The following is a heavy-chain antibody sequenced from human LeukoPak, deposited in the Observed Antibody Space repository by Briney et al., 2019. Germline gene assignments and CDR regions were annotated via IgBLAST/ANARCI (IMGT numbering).Heavy chain of an antibody. J-gene: IGHJ6*03. V-gene: IGHV1-18*01. D-gene: IGHD2-2*01. Sequence: ASVKVSCKASGYTFTSYGISWVRQAPGQGLEWMGWISAYNGNTNYAQKLQGRVTMTTDTSTSTAYMELRSLRSDDTAVYYCARDSIVVVPAATLKIYYYYYMDVWGKGTTVTVSS. CDR3: ARDSIVVVPAATLKIYYYYYMDV. CDR1: GYTFTSYG. CDR2: ISAYNGNT.